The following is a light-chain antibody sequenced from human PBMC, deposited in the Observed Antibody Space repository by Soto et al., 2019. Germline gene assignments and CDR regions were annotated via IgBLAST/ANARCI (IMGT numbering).Light chain of an antibody. Sequence: QSVLTQPRSVSGSPGQSVTISCTGTSSDVGGYNYVSWYQQHPGKAPKLMIYDVSKRPSGVPDRFSGSKSGNTASLTISGLQAEDDADYYCCSYAGSYTRWVFGGGTKLTVL. CDR1: SSDVGGYNY. V-gene: IGLV2-11*01. CDR3: CSYAGSYTRWV. CDR2: DVS. J-gene: IGLJ3*02.